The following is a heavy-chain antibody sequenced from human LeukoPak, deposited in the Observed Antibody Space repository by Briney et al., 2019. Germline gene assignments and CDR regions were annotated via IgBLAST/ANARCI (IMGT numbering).Heavy chain of an antibody. CDR2: INPSGDST. D-gene: IGHD6-6*01. CDR1: GYTFSSYY. V-gene: IGHV1-46*01. Sequence: ASVKVSCKASGYTFSSYYMHWVRQAPGQGLDWMGIINPSGDSTTYAQKFQGRVTMTRDTSTSTVYMELSSLRPEDTAIYYCAGDSSTSAQDYWGQGTLVTVSS. CDR3: AGDSSTSAQDY. J-gene: IGHJ4*02.